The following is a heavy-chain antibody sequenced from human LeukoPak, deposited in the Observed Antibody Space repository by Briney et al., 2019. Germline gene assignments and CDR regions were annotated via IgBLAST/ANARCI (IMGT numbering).Heavy chain of an antibody. CDR1: GGSISSGDYY. V-gene: IGHV4-30-4*01. D-gene: IGHD3-9*01. CDR2: IYYSGST. CDR3: AREGPKKGLRYFDWLPPDY. J-gene: IGHJ4*02. Sequence: PSETLSLTCTVSGGSISSGDYYWSWIRQPPGKGLEWIGYIYYSGSTYYNPSLKSRVTISVDTSKNQFSLKLSSVTAADTAVYYCAREGPKKGLRYFDWLPPDYWGQGTLVTVSS.